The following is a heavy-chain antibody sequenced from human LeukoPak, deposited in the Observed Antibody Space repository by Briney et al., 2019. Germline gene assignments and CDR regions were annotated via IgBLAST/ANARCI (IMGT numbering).Heavy chain of an antibody. D-gene: IGHD6-19*01. V-gene: IGHV1-2*02. CDR2: INPNSGGT. Sequence: ASVKVSCKAFGYTFTRYGVSWVRQAPGQGLEWMGWINPNSGGTNYAQKFQGRVTMTRDTSIITAYMELSRLRSDDTAVYYCARVITVADDYYYYYMDVWGKGTTVTVSS. CDR3: ARVITVADDYYYYYMDV. J-gene: IGHJ6*03. CDR1: GYTFTRYG.